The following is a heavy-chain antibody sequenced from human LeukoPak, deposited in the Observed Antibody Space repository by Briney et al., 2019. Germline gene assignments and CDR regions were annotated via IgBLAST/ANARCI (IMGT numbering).Heavy chain of an antibody. CDR1: GFSCGSYE. CDR3: ARGLRNLLDY. CDR2: ISYDGNNK. D-gene: IGHD1-14*01. J-gene: IGHJ4*02. V-gene: IGHV3-30-3*01. Sequence: AGALTLLSAASGFSCGSYEIQWLRPTPGKEQKWVAVISYDGNNKYYADSVKGRFSIFRDNSKNTLYLQMNSLRAEDTAVYYCARGLRNLLDYWGQGTLVTVSS.